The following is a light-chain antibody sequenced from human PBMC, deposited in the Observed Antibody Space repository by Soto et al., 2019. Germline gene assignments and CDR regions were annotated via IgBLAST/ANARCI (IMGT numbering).Light chain of an antibody. CDR2: KAS. CDR1: QSISSW. CDR3: QQYNTYRT. J-gene: IGKJ1*01. V-gene: IGKV1-5*03. Sequence: DIQITQSPSTLSASVGDRVTITCRASQSISSWLAWYQQKPGKAPKLLIYKASSLESGVPSRFSGSGSGTEFTLTISXLQPDDFATYYCQQYNTYRTFGQGTKVDIK.